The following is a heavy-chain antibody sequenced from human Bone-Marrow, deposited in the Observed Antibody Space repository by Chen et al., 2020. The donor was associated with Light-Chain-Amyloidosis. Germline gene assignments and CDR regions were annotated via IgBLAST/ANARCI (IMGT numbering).Heavy chain of an antibody. Sequence: QVQLVQSGSEVKKPGASVTVSCRASGYTFTGYYIHWARQAPGQGLEWMGRIDPKSGDTNYAQKFQGRVTMTGDATITAAHMELTNLRYDDTAVYYCATAPSYWYGDWGQGTLVTVSS. J-gene: IGHJ4*02. CDR3: ATAPSYWYGD. CDR2: IDPKSGDT. CDR1: GYTFTGYY. V-gene: IGHV1-2*06. D-gene: IGHD3-10*01.